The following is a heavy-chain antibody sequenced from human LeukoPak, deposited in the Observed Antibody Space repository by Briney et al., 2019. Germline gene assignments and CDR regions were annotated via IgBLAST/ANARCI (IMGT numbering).Heavy chain of an antibody. D-gene: IGHD5-12*01. CDR2: IIPIFGTA. CDR3: AAQGRGYSGYDADY. V-gene: IGHV1-69*13. J-gene: IGHJ4*02. CDR1: GGTFSSYA. Sequence: GASVKVSCKASGGTFSSYAISWVRQAPGQGLEWMGGIIPIFGTANYAQKFQGRVTITADGSTSTAYMELSSLSSEDTAVYYCAAQGRGYSGYDADYWGQGTLVTVSS.